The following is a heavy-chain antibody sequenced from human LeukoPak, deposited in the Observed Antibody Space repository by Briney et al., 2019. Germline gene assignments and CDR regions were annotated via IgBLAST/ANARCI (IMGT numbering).Heavy chain of an antibody. CDR2: IYSGGST. CDR3: ARAPPWTGFDY. V-gene: IGHV3-53*01. CDR1: GFTVSSNY. Sequence: SLRLSCAASGFTVSSNYMSWVRQAPGKGLEGVSVIYSGGSTYYADSVKGRFTIPRDNSKNTLYLQMNSLRAEDTAVYYCARAPPWTGFDYWGQGTLVTVSS. D-gene: IGHD3/OR15-3a*01. J-gene: IGHJ4*02.